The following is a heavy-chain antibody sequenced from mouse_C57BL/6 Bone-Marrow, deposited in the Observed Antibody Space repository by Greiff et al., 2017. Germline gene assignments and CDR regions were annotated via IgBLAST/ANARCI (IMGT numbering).Heavy chain of an antibody. J-gene: IGHJ2*01. V-gene: IGHV5-17*01. CDR1: GFTFSDYG. D-gene: IGHD3-2*02. Sequence: DVMVVESGGGLVKPGGSLKLSCAASGFTFSDYGMHWVRQAPEKGLEWVAYISSGSSTIYYADTVKGRFTISRDNAKNTLFLQMTSLGSEDTAMYYCARRLFDYWGQGTTLTVSS. CDR2: ISSGSSTI. CDR3: ARRLFDY.